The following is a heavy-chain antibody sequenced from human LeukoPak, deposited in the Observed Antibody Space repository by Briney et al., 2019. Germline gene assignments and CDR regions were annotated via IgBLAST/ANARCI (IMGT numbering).Heavy chain of an antibody. Sequence: GGSLRLSCVASGFTFSSYAMSWVRQAPGKGLEWVSAISGSGGSTYYADSVKGRFTISRDNSKNTLYLQMNSLRAEDTAVYYCAKRNSGYDYFDYWGQGTLVTVSS. V-gene: IGHV3-23*01. CDR3: AKRNSGYDYFDY. CDR1: GFTFSSYA. D-gene: IGHD5-12*01. CDR2: ISGSGGST. J-gene: IGHJ4*02.